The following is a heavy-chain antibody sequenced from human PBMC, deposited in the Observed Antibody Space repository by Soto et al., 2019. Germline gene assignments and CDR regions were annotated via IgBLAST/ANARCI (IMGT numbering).Heavy chain of an antibody. D-gene: IGHD2-15*01. CDR2: IIPILGIA. CDR1: GGTFSSYT. Sequence: QVQLVQSGAEVKKPGSSVKVSCKASGGTFSSYTISWVRQAPGQGLEWMGRIIPILGIANYAQKFQGRVTITADKSTSTAYMDMSSLRSEDTAVYYCARDTVVTHRGAFDIWGQGTMVTVSS. V-gene: IGHV1-69*08. CDR3: ARDTVVTHRGAFDI. J-gene: IGHJ3*02.